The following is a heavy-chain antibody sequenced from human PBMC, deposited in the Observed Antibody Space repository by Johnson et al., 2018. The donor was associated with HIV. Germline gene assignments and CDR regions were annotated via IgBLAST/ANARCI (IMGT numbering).Heavy chain of an antibody. CDR1: GFTFSNYV. V-gene: IGHV3-23*04. Sequence: EVQLVESGGGLVQSGGSLRLSCAASGFTFSNYVMSWVRQAPGKGLEWVSSITGSGGSTYYADSVKGRFTISRDNSKNTLYLQMNSLRSEDTAVYYCARIPARWYLNDAFDIWGQGTMVTVSS. CDR2: ITGSGGST. J-gene: IGHJ3*02. D-gene: IGHD6-13*01. CDR3: ARIPARWYLNDAFDI.